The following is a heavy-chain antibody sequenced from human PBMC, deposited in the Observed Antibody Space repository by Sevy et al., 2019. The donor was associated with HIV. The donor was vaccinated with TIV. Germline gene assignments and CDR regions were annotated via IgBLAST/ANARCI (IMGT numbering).Heavy chain of an antibody. CDR2: IWYDGSNK. J-gene: IGHJ1*01. CDR1: GFTFSSYG. V-gene: IGHV3-33*01. D-gene: IGHD6-19*01. Sequence: GGSLRLSCAASGFTFSSYGMHWVRQAPGKGLEWVAVIWYDGSNKYYADSVKGRFTISRDNSKNTLYLQMNSLRAEDTAVYYCAREFRVYSSRYDFQHWGQGTLVTVSS. CDR3: AREFRVYSSRYDFQH.